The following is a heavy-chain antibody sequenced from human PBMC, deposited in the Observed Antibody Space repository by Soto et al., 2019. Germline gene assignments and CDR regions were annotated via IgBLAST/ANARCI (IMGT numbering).Heavy chain of an antibody. J-gene: IGHJ5*02. CDR1: GGSISSSSYY. V-gene: IGHV4-39*01. CDR3: ARRYYDSSGPFNWFDP. CDR2: IYYSGST. Sequence: GSLRLSCTVSGGSISSSSYYWGWIRQPPGKGLEWIGSIYYSGSTYYNPSLKSRVTISVDTSKNQFSLKLSSVTAADTAVYYCARRYYDSSGPFNWFDPWGQGTLVTVSS. D-gene: IGHD3-22*01.